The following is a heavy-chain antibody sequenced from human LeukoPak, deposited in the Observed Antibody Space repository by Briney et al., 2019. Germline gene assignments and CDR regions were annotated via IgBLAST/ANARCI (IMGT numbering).Heavy chain of an antibody. CDR1: GFTFSTYA. CDR3: AKGGSSSWYHYFDY. J-gene: IGHJ4*02. D-gene: IGHD6-13*01. V-gene: IGHV3-23*01. Sequence: GGSLRLSCAASGFTFSTYAMSWVRQAPGKGLEWVSSIGRSAGSTFYADSVKGRFTISRDNSKNTLYLQMNSLRAEDTAVYYCAKGGSSSWYHYFDYWGQGTLVTVSS. CDR2: IGRSAGST.